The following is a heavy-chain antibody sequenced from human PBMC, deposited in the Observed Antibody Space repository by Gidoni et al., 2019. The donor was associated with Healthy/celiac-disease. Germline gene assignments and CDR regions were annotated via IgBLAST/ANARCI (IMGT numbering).Heavy chain of an antibody. J-gene: IGHJ4*02. V-gene: IGHV3-23*01. D-gene: IGHD5-12*01. Sequence: GKGLEWVSAISGSGGSTYYADSVKGRFTISRDNSKNTLYLQMNSLRAEDTAVYYCAKEGGYSGFLDYWGQGTLVTVSS. CDR3: AKEGGYSGFLDY. CDR2: ISGSGGST.